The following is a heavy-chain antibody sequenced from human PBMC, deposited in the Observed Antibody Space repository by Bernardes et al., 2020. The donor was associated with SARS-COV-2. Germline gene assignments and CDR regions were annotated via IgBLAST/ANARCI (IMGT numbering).Heavy chain of an antibody. V-gene: IGHV3-30-3*01. D-gene: IGHD2-2*01. CDR2: ISYDGSNK. Sequence: GGSLRLSCAASGFTFSSYAMHWVRQAPGKGLEWVAVISYDGSNKYYADSVKGRFTISRDNSKNTLYLQMNSLRAEDTAVYYCAYPHCSSTSCYYYYGMDVWGQGTTVTVSS. J-gene: IGHJ6*02. CDR1: GFTFSSYA. CDR3: AYPHCSSTSCYYYYGMDV.